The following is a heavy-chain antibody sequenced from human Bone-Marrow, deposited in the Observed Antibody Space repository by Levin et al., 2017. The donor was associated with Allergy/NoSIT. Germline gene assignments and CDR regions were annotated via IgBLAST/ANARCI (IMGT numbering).Heavy chain of an antibody. CDR1: GFTFRSHS. D-gene: IGHD1-26*01. Sequence: LSLTCVASGFTFRSHSMNWVRQAPGKGLEWVSSISSSSSYIYYADSLKGRFTISRDNAKNSLYLQMNSLRAEDTAVYYCARSGSYGYFQYWGQGTLVTVSS. CDR2: ISSSSSYI. CDR3: ARSGSYGYFQY. V-gene: IGHV3-21*01. J-gene: IGHJ1*01.